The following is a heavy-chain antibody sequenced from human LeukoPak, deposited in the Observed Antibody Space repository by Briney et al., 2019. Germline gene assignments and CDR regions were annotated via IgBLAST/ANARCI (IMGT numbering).Heavy chain of an antibody. CDR2: IIPIFGTA. Sequence: GASVKVSCKASGGTFSSYAISWVRQAPGQGLEWMGGIIPIFGTANYAQKFQGRVTITADESTSTAYMELSSLRSEDTAVYYCARDRVGSSSPTDYWGQGTLVTVSS. D-gene: IGHD6-6*01. CDR3: ARDRVGSSSPTDY. J-gene: IGHJ4*02. V-gene: IGHV1-69*13. CDR1: GGTFSSYA.